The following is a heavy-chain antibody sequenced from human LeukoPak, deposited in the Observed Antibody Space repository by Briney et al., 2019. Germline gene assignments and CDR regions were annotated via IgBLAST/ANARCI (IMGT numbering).Heavy chain of an antibody. CDR3: ARLVAIQNWFDP. CDR2: IDPSDSYT. D-gene: IGHD5-18*01. Sequence: GESLKISCKGSGYIFTSYWISWVRQMPGKGLEWKGMIDPSDSYTNYSPSFQGQVTISADKSISTAYLQWSSLKASDTAMYYCARLVAIQNWFDPWGQGTLVTVSS. CDR1: GYIFTSYW. J-gene: IGHJ5*02. V-gene: IGHV5-10-1*04.